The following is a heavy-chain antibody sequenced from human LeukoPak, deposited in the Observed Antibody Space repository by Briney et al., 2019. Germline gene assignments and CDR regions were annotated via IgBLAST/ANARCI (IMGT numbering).Heavy chain of an antibody. Sequence: GGSLRLSCAASGFTFSSYAMSWVRQAPGKGLEWVSAISGSGGSTYYADSVKGRFTISRDNSKNTLYLQMNSLRSEDTAVYYCSRDDSSGYHDYWGQGTLVTVSS. CDR3: SRDDSSGYHDY. CDR1: GFTFSSYA. V-gene: IGHV3-23*01. J-gene: IGHJ4*02. D-gene: IGHD3-22*01. CDR2: ISGSGGST.